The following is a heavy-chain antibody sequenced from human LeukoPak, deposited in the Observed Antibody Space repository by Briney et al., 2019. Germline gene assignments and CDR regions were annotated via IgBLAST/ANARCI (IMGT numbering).Heavy chain of an antibody. CDR1: GYSFTSYW. V-gene: IGHV5-51*01. CDR2: IYPGDSDT. CDR3: ARRPLYDSSGYQEYFDY. Sequence: KRGESLKISCKGSGYSFTSYWIGWVRQMPGKGLEWMGIIYPGDSDTRYSPSFQGQVTISADESISTAYLQWSSLKASDTAMYYCARRPLYDSSGYQEYFDYWGQGTLVTVSS. J-gene: IGHJ4*02. D-gene: IGHD3-22*01.